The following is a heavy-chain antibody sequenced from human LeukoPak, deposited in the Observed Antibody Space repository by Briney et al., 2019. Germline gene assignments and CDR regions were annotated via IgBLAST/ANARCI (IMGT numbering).Heavy chain of an antibody. CDR1: GGSIGSGGYY. CDR2: IYYSGST. D-gene: IGHD4-17*01. J-gene: IGHJ4*02. Sequence: PSETLSLTCAVSGGSIGSGGYYWSWIRQHPGKGLEWIGYIYYSGSTYYNPSLKSRVTISVDTSKNQFSLKLSSVTAADTAVYYCARTTTVNYFDYWGQGTLVTVSS. CDR3: ARTTTVNYFDY. V-gene: IGHV4-31*11.